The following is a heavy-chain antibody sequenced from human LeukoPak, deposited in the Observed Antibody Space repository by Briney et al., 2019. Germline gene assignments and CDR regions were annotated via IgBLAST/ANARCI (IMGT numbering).Heavy chain of an antibody. CDR3: ARDPTIQLRYLDY. CDR1: GFTFRSYG. J-gene: IGHJ4*02. CDR2: IQYDGTNK. V-gene: IGHV3-30*02. D-gene: IGHD5-18*01. Sequence: GGSVRLSCAASGFTFRSYGMHWVRQAPGKGLEWVAIIQYDGTNKYYADSVKGRFTISRDNSKNTLYLQMNSLRAEDTAVYYCARDPTIQLRYLDYWGQGTLVTVSS.